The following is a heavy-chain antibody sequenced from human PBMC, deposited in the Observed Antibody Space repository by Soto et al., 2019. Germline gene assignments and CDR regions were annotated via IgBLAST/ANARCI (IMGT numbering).Heavy chain of an antibody. Sequence: NPSETLSLTCIVSGASISTGGYYWSWIRQHPGKGLELIGYIYHSGTTYYNPSLESRLSISADSSKNLLSLNLTSVTAADTAIYYCSSATAPGWLDPWGQRTLVTVSS. D-gene: IGHD1-1*01. CDR1: GASISTGGYY. J-gene: IGHJ5*02. V-gene: IGHV4-31*03. CDR2: IYHSGTT. CDR3: SSATAPGWLDP.